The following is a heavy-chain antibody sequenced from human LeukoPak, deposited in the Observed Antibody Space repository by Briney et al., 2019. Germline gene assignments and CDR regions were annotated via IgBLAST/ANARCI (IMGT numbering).Heavy chain of an antibody. J-gene: IGHJ6*03. CDR2: IYTSGST. V-gene: IGHV4-61*02. CDR3: ARVRMGGKADYYYYYMDV. D-gene: IGHD4-17*01. CDR1: GGSISSGSYY. Sequence: SETLSLTCTVSGGSISSGSYYWSWIRQPAGKGLEWIGRIYTSGSTNYNPSLKSRVTISVDTSKNQFSLKLSSVTAADTAVYYCARVRMGGKADYYYYYMDVWGKGTTVTVSS.